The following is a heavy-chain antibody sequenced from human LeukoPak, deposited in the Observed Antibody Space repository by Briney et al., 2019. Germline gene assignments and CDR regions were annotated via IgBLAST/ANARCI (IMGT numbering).Heavy chain of an antibody. CDR1: GFTFSSYW. D-gene: IGHD7-27*01. Sequence: GGSLRLSCAASGFTFSSYWMSWVRQAPGKGREWVANIKQDGSEKYYVDSVKGRFTISRDNAKNSLYLQMNSLRAEDTAVYYCARGLLTGNYYYYYMDVLGKGTTVTVSS. J-gene: IGHJ6*03. V-gene: IGHV3-7*01. CDR2: IKQDGSEK. CDR3: ARGLLTGNYYYYYMDV.